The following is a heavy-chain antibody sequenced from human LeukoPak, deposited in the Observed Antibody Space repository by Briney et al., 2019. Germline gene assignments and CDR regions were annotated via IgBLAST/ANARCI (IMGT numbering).Heavy chain of an antibody. CDR3: ARDRVTGTTGAVFDY. CDR2: ISSSSSYI. V-gene: IGHV3-21*01. CDR1: GFTFSSYS. D-gene: IGHD1-7*01. Sequence: PGGSLRLSCAASGFTFSSYSMNWVRQAPGKGLEWVSSISSSSSYIYYADSVKGRFTISRDNAKNSLYLQMNSLRAKDTAVYYCARDRVTGTTGAVFDYWGQGTLVTVSS. J-gene: IGHJ4*02.